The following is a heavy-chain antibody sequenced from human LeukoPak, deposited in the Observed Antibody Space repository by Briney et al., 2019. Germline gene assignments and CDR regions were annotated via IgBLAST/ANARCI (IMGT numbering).Heavy chain of an antibody. CDR3: AREERLIAATGRGAFDY. Sequence: ASVNVSCKASGYTFTNYFMHWVRQATGQGLEWMGIINPITGTTTYAQKFQGRVTMTRDTSTGTVYMELSSLRSEDTAVYYCAREERLIAATGRGAFDYWGQGTLVTVSS. D-gene: IGHD6-13*01. CDR1: GYTFTNYF. V-gene: IGHV1-46*01. CDR2: INPITGTT. J-gene: IGHJ4*02.